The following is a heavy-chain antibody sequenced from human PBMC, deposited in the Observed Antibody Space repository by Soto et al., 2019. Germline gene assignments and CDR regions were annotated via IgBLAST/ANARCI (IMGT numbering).Heavy chain of an antibody. CDR2: TSYDGTNN. V-gene: IGHV3-30*19. Sequence: QVQLVESGGAVVQPGTSLRLSCVGSGFTFRSYVIHWVRQAPGKGLEWVALTSYDGTNNYYGDSVKGRFTISRDNSKNTVDLQMDSLRLEDTSLYYCARWGTTGGLDVWGPGTLVSVSS. D-gene: IGHD3-16*01. CDR1: GFTFRSYV. J-gene: IGHJ4*02. CDR3: ARWGTTGGLDV.